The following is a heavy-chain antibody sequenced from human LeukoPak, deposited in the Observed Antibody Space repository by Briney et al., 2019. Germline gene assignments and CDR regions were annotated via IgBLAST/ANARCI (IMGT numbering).Heavy chain of an antibody. CDR2: INPNSGGT. Sequence: GASVKVSCKASGYTFTGYYIHWVRQAPGQGLEWMGWINPNSGGTTYAQKFQGRVTMTRDTSISTAYMELSRLRSDDTAVYYCARGAQMVRGVNWFDPWGQGTLVTVSS. D-gene: IGHD3-10*01. CDR3: ARGAQMVRGVNWFDP. V-gene: IGHV1-2*02. CDR1: GYTFTGYY. J-gene: IGHJ5*02.